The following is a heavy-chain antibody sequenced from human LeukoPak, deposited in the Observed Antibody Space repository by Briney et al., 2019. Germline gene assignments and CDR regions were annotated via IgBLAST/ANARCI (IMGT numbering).Heavy chain of an antibody. J-gene: IGHJ6*04. CDR3: ARVSGATITTYYGMDV. CDR2: VYYSGSV. Sequence: PSETLSLTCTVSGGSFSGYYWSWIRQPPGKGLDWIGHVYYSGSVNYNPSLKSRVTISMDTSKNQFSLKLSSVTAVDTAVYYCARVSGATITTYYGMDVWGDGATVTVSP. CDR1: GGSFSGYY. D-gene: IGHD4-11*01. V-gene: IGHV4-59*01.